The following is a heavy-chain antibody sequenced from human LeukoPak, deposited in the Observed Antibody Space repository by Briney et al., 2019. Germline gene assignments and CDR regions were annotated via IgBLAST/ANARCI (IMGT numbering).Heavy chain of an antibody. CDR2: INHSGST. J-gene: IGHJ4*02. D-gene: IGHD3-3*01. Sequence: PETLSLTCAVYGGSFSGYYWSWIRQPPGKGLEWIGEINHSGSTNYNPSLKSRVTISVDTSKNQFSLKLSSVTAADTAVYYCARHRSRFLEWLSHFDYWGQGTLVTVSS. CDR3: ARHRSRFLEWLSHFDY. CDR1: GGSFSGYY. V-gene: IGHV4-34*01.